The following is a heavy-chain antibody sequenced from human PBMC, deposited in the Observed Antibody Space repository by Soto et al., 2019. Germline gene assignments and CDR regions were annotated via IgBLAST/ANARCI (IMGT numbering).Heavy chain of an antibody. CDR1: GFMFSTYG. CDR2: ISYDGANK. D-gene: IGHD1-26*01. V-gene: IGHV3-30*03. J-gene: IGHJ4*02. Sequence: QVQLVESGGGVVQPAKSLRLSCAASGFMFSTYGLHWVRQAPGKGLEWLAVISYDGANKYYLDSVKGRFAISRDNSKDTLYLEMRNLTSEDTAVYYCARTPGIVGASTGGRRYFDHWGQGTLVTVSS. CDR3: ARTPGIVGASTGGRRYFDH.